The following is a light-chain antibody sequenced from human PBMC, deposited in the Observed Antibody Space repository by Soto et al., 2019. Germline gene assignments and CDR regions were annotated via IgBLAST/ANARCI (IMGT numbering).Light chain of an antibody. CDR1: QSVGSDY. CDR3: QQRSNWPPALT. CDR2: GAS. V-gene: IGKV3D-20*02. Sequence: EIVLTQSPGTLSLSTGERATLSCRASQSVGSDYLAWYQQKPGQAPRILIFGASGRATGIPDRFSGSGSGTDFTLTISSLEPEDFAVYYCQQRSNWPPALTFGGGTNVDI. J-gene: IGKJ4*01.